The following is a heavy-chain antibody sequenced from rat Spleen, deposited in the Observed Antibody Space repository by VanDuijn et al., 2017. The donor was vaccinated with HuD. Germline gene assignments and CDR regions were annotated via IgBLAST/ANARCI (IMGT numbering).Heavy chain of an antibody. CDR3: TTHPMDA. J-gene: IGHJ4*01. V-gene: IGHV5-20*01. CDR2: ISYDGGST. Sequence: EVQLVESGGGLVQPGRSMKLSCAASGFTFSNYGMAWVRQAPKKGLEWVAYISYDGGSTYYRDSVKGRFTISRDNAKSTLYLQMDSLRSKDTATYYGTTHPMDAWGQGASVTVSS. CDR1: GFTFSNYG. D-gene: IGHD3-1*01.